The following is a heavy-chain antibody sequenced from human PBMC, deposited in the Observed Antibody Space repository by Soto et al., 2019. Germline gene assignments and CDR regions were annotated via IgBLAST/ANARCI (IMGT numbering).Heavy chain of an antibody. J-gene: IGHJ4*02. Sequence: SSETLSLTCTVSGGSISSGGYYWSWIRQHPGKGLEWIGYIYYSGSTYYNPSLKSRVTISVDTSKNQFSLKLSSVTAAGTAVYYCARNDYDSSGYFDYWGQGTLVTVSS. CDR3: ARNDYDSSGYFDY. V-gene: IGHV4-31*03. CDR2: IYYSGST. CDR1: GGSISSGGYY. D-gene: IGHD3-22*01.